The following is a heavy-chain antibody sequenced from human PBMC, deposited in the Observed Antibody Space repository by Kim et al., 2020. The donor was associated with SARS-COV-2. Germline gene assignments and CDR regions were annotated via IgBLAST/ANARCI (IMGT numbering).Heavy chain of an antibody. CDR3: EKGFGGIAAAGTQGMDV. CDR1: GFTFSSYA. J-gene: IGHJ6*02. V-gene: IGHV3-23*01. Sequence: GGSLRLSCAASGFTFSSYAMSWVRQAPGKGLEWVSAISGSGGSTYYADSVTGRFTISRDNSKNALYLQMNSLRAEDTAVYYCEKGFGGIAAAGTQGMDVWGQGTTVTVSS. D-gene: IGHD6-13*01. CDR2: ISGSGGST.